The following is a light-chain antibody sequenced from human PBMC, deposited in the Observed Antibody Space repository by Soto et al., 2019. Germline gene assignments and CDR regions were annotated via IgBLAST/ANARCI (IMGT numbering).Light chain of an antibody. CDR1: QSVSSSY. CDR2: GAS. Sequence: EIVLTQSPGTLSLSPGERATLSCRASQSVSSSYLAWYQQHRGQAPRLLIYGASSRAPGIPDRFGGSGSGTDFTLTISRMEPEDFAVYYGQQYGSSRWTFGQGTKVEIK. J-gene: IGKJ1*01. V-gene: IGKV3-20*01. CDR3: QQYGSSRWT.